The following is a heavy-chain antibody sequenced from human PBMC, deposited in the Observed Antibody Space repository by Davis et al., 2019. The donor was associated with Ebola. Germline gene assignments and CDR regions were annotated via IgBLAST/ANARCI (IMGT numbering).Heavy chain of an antibody. CDR1: DYSISSGYY. Sequence: SETLSLTCTVSDYSISSGYYWGWIRQPPRQGLEWIGSIYYSGITYYNPSLKSRVTISVDTSKNQFSLKLSSVTAADTAVYYCAREYDSSGYYLGYFDYWGQGTLVTVSS. D-gene: IGHD3-22*01. CDR3: AREYDSSGYYLGYFDY. CDR2: IYYSGIT. V-gene: IGHV4-38-2*02. J-gene: IGHJ4*02.